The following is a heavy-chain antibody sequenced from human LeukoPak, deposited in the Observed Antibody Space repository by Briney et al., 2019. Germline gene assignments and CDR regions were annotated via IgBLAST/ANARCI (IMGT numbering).Heavy chain of an antibody. CDR3: ARETPLVGATLFAFDI. V-gene: IGHV1-69*13. Sequence: SVKVSCKASGGTFSSYAISWVRQAPGQGLEWMGGIIPIFGTANYAQKFQGRVTITADESTSTAYMELSSLRSEDTAVYYCARETPLVGATLFAFDIWGQGTMVTVSS. CDR2: IIPIFGTA. D-gene: IGHD1-26*01. CDR1: GGTFSSYA. J-gene: IGHJ3*02.